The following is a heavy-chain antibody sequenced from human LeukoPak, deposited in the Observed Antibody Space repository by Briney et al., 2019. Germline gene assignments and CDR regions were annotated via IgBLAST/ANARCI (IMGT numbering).Heavy chain of an antibody. V-gene: IGHV5-51*01. CDR1: GYSFTSYW. J-gene: IGHJ4*02. Sequence: GESLKISCKGSGYSFTSYWIGWVSQMPGKGLEWMGIIYPGDSDTRYSPSFQGQVTISADKSISTAYLQWSSLKASDTAMYYCAIPYSSSWYGFDYWGQGTLVTVSS. D-gene: IGHD6-13*01. CDR2: IYPGDSDT. CDR3: AIPYSSSWYGFDY.